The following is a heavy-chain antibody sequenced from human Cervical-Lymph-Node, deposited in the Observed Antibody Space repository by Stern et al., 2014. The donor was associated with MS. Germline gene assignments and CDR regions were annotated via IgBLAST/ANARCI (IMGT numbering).Heavy chain of an antibody. CDR2: LIPIFGTA. CDR1: GGTFSSYA. Sequence: QVQLVESGAEVKKPGSSVKVSCKASGGTFSSYAISWVRQAPGQGLEWMGGLIPIFGTANYAQKFQGRVTITADESTSTAYMELSSLRSEDTAVYYCARAPNRAVAGAVGAFDPWGQGTLVTVSS. D-gene: IGHD6-19*01. J-gene: IGHJ5*02. V-gene: IGHV1-69*01. CDR3: ARAPNRAVAGAVGAFDP.